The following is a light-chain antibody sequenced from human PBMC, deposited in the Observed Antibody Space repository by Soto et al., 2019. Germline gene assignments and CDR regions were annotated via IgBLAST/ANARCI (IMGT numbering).Light chain of an antibody. CDR1: QAVNTR. Sequence: ETVLTQSPATLSSFPGDRVTLSCRASQAVNTRLAWYQHKPGQAPRLLIYLASNRAAGVPARFSGSGSGTDFTLTISDVEPEDSGTYYCQHPKWAFGQGTTVEI. V-gene: IGKV3D-11*01. J-gene: IGKJ1*01. CDR3: QHPKWA. CDR2: LAS.